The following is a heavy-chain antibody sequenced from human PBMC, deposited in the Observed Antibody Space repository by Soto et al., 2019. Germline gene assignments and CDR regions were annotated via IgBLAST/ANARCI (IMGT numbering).Heavy chain of an antibody. CDR2: IRGGGGNT. V-gene: IGHV3-23*01. Sequence: AGGSLRLSCAASGFTFSSYSMSWVRQAPGKGLEWVAAIRGGGGNTYYADSVKGRFTISRDNSKNTLYLQMDRLRAEDTAVYYCAKNDYVWGSSRSKSYYYFDYWGQGTLVTVSS. J-gene: IGHJ4*02. CDR1: GFTFSSYS. D-gene: IGHD3-16*02. CDR3: AKNDYVWGSSRSKSYYYFDY.